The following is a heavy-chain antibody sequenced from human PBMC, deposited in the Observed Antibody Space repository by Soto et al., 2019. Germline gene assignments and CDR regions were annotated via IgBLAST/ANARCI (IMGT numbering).Heavy chain of an antibody. Sequence: QLQLQESGSGLVKPSQTLSLTCAVSGGSISSGGYSWSWIRQPPGKGLEWIGYIYHSGSTYYNPSLKSRVPISADRSKNQFSLKLISVTAADSAVYYCAGVRGPYCGGECYPPTPNWFDPWGQGTLVTVSS. CDR1: GGSISSGGYS. CDR3: AGVRGPYCGGECYPPTPNWFDP. CDR2: IYHSGST. J-gene: IGHJ5*02. V-gene: IGHV4-30-2*01. D-gene: IGHD2-21*01.